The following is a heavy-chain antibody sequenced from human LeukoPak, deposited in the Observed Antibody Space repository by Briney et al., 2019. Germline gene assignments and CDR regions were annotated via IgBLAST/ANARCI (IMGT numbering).Heavy chain of an antibody. CDR3: ARDPQLGPFDY. D-gene: IGHD6-6*01. V-gene: IGHV4-4*07. CDR2: IYTSGRT. J-gene: IGHJ4*02. CDR1: GGSISSHY. Sequence: PSETLSLTCTVSGGSISSHYWSWILQPAGKALECIGRIYTSGRTNYNPSLNRRVTISVDTSKKQFSLKLSSVTAADTAVYYCARDPQLGPFDYWGQGTLVTVSS.